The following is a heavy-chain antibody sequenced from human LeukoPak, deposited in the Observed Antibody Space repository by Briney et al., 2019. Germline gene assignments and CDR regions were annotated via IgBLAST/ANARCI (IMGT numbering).Heavy chain of an antibody. V-gene: IGHV1-2*02. D-gene: IGHD6-13*01. CDR1: GYTFTGYY. Sequence: ASVKVSCKASGYTFTGYYMHWVRQAPGQGLEWMGCINPNSGGTNYAQKFQDRVTMTRDTSISTAYMELSRLRSDDTAVYYCARDLLSSQFDPWGQGTLVTVSS. CDR2: INPNSGGT. J-gene: IGHJ5*02. CDR3: ARDLLSSQFDP.